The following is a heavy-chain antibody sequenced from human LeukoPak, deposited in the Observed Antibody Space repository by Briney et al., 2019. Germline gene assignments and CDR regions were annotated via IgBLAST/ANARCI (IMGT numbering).Heavy chain of an antibody. D-gene: IGHD2-2*01. CDR2: ISWNSGSI. J-gene: IGHJ6*03. V-gene: IGHV3-9*01. CDR1: GFTFDDYA. CDR3: ALSHSVYCSSTSCYGGDYYYYMDV. Sequence: PGGSLRLSCAASGFTFDDYAMHWVRQAPGKGLEWVSGISWNSGSIGYADSVKGRFTISRDNAKNTLYLQMNSLRAEDTAVYYCALSHSVYCSSTSCYGGDYYYYMDVWGKGTTVTVSS.